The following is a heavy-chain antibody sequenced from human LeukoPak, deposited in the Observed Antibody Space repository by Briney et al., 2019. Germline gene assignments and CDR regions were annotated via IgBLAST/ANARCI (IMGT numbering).Heavy chain of an antibody. D-gene: IGHD1-26*01. CDR2: MNPNSGDT. Sequence: VASVKVSCKASGYTFTNYDINWVRQATGQGLEWMGWMNPNSGDTGYAENFQGRVTMTGDTSTSTAYMELTSLTSDDTAMFYCARTGMGGDVWIDSWGQGTLVTVSS. V-gene: IGHV1-8*01. J-gene: IGHJ5*01. CDR1: GYTFTNYD. CDR3: ARTGMGGDVWIDS.